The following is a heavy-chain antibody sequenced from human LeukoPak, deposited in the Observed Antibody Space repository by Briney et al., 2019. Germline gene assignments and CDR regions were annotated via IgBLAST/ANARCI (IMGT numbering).Heavy chain of an antibody. CDR1: GGSISGYY. J-gene: IGHJ5*02. CDR2: IYSTGST. Sequence: SETLSLTCTVSGGSISGYYWTWIRQPPGKGLEWIAYIYSTGSTNYNPSLESRVTLSVDTSKNQLSLDLTSVTAADTAVYYCARDPSYSSGWFDPWGQGTLVTVSS. CDR3: ARDPSYSSGWFDP. V-gene: IGHV4-59*01. D-gene: IGHD2-21*01.